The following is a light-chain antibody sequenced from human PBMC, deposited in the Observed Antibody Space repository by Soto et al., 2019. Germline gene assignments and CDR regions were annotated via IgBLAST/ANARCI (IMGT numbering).Light chain of an antibody. V-gene: IGKV1-6*01. J-gene: IGKJ1*01. CDR3: LLDFRYFWA. CDR2: AAS. Sequence: AIQLTQSPSSLYASVGDRVTITCRASQAIRTALGWYQQKPGKVPKLLIYAASILQSGVPSRFSGSRSGTDFTHTISSLQPEDFATYYCLLDFRYFWAFGQGTKVEIK. CDR1: QAIRTA.